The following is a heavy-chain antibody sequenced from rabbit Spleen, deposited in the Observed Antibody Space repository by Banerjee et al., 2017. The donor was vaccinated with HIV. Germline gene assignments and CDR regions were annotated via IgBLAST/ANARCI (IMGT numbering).Heavy chain of an antibody. CDR2: IDPVFGTT. CDR1: GFTISISDW. D-gene: IGHD4-1*01. J-gene: IGHJ4*01. Sequence: QEQLVESGGGLVKPGASLTLTCTASGFTISISDWIYWVRQAPGKGLEWIGYIDPVFGTTHYASWAKGRFTISKTSSTKVTLQMTSLTVADTATYFCARDLTDAIGWNFGWWGQGTLVTVS. CDR3: ARDLTDAIGWNFGW. V-gene: IGHV1S45*01.